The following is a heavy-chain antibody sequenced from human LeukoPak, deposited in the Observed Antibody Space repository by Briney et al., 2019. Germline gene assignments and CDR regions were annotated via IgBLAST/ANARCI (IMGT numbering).Heavy chain of an antibody. Sequence: SETLSLTCTVSGGSISSYSWSWIRQPPGKGLEWIGYIYHSGSTYYNPSLKSRVTISVDRSKNQFSLKLSSVTAADTAVYYCARFSTGYSYGTTFDYWGQGTLVTVSS. CDR1: GGSISSYS. J-gene: IGHJ4*02. D-gene: IGHD5-18*01. CDR2: IYHSGST. CDR3: ARFSTGYSYGTTFDY. V-gene: IGHV4-30-2*01.